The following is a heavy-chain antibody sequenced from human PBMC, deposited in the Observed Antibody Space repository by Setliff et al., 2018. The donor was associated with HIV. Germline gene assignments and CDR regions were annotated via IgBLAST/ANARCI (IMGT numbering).Heavy chain of an antibody. CDR1: GGTFSRYA. V-gene: IGHV1-69*10. Sequence: GASVKVSCKASGGTFSRYAISWVRQAPGQGLEWMGGIIPILGIPNYAQNFQGRVTITADHSTTTTYMELSSLSSEDTAVYYCVGMDIVVVLPPDVWGQGTTVTVSS. J-gene: IGHJ6*02. CDR3: VGMDIVVVLPPDV. CDR2: IIPILGIP. D-gene: IGHD2-21*01.